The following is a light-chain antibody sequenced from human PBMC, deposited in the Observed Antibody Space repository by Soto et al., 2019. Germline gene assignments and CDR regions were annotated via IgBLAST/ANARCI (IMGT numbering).Light chain of an antibody. CDR2: YAS. Sequence: DIQMTQSPSTLSASIGDRVNLTCRASQSISTYLAWYQQKPGKAPKVLISYASNLASGVPSRFSGSGSGTDFTLTISSLQPDDFATYYCQQYHTYPRTFGQGTKVELK. V-gene: IGKV1-5*01. CDR1: QSISTY. CDR3: QQYHTYPRT. J-gene: IGKJ1*01.